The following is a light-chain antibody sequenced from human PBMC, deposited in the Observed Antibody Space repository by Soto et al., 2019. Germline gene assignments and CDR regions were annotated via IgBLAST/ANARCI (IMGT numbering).Light chain of an antibody. CDR1: QSISSW. Sequence: DLQLTQSPSTLSASVGDRVTIPCRASQSISSWLAWYQQKPGKAPKLLIYKASSLESGVPLRFSGSGSGTEFTLTISSLQPDDFATYYCQQYHTYRTFGQGTKVDIK. V-gene: IGKV1-5*03. J-gene: IGKJ1*01. CDR3: QQYHTYRT. CDR2: KAS.